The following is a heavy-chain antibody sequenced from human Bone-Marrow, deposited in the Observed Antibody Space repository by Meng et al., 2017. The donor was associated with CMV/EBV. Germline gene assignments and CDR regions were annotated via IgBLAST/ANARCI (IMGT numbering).Heavy chain of an antibody. CDR2: IYYSGST. V-gene: IGHV4-34*01. CDR1: GGSFSGYY. Sequence: SETLSLTCAVYGGSFSGYYWGWIRQPPGKGLEWIGSIYYSGSTYYNPSLKSRVTISVDTSKNQFSLKLSSVTAADTAVYYCARGEWHYYYDSSGYYRNWFDPWGQGTLVTVSS. J-gene: IGHJ5*02. CDR3: ARGEWHYYYDSSGYYRNWFDP. D-gene: IGHD3-22*01.